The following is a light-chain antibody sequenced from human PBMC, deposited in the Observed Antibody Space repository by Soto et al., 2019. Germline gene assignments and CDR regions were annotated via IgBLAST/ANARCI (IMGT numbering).Light chain of an antibody. CDR1: QSVSSSY. V-gene: IGKV3-20*01. J-gene: IGKJ2*01. CDR3: QQYGSYPYT. Sequence: EIVLTQSPGTLSLSPGERATLSCRASQSVSSSYLASYQQKPGQAPRLLIYGASSRATGIPDRFSGSGSGTDFTLTISRLEPEDFAVYYCQQYGSYPYTFGQGTKLEIK. CDR2: GAS.